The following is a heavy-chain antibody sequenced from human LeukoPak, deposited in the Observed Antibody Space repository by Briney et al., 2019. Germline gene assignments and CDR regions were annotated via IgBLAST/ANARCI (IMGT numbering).Heavy chain of an antibody. CDR2: ISSSSSYI. CDR1: GFTFSSYS. V-gene: IGHV3-21*01. Sequence: GGSLRLSCAASGFTFSSYSMNWVRQAPGKGLEWVSSISSSSSYIYYADSVKGRFTISRDNAKNSLYLQMNSLRAEDTAVYYCARTPPVVGATGGGDYWGQGTLVTVSS. D-gene: IGHD1-26*01. CDR3: ARTPPVVGATGGGDY. J-gene: IGHJ4*02.